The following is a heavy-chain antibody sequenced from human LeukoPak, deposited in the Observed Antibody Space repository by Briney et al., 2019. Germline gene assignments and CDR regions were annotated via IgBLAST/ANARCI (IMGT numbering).Heavy chain of an antibody. J-gene: IGHJ4*02. CDR3: ARGRFDY. Sequence: GGSLRLSCAASGFTFSNYAMHWVRQAPGKGLEYVSAISSNGGNTYYANSVKGRFTIARDNSKNTVDLQMGSLRAEGTAVYYCARGRFDYWGQGTLVTVSS. CDR1: GFTFSNYA. D-gene: IGHD3-10*01. V-gene: IGHV3-64*01. CDR2: ISSNGGNT.